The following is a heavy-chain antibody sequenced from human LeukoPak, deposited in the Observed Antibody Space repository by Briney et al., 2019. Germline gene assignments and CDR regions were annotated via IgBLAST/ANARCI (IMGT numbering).Heavy chain of an antibody. CDR3: AKRAGGDWFDY. J-gene: IGHJ4*02. CDR1: GYTFTGYY. Sequence: ASVKVSCKASGYTFTGYYIHWVRQAPGQGLEWMGWINPSSGGTNYAQKFQGRVTMTRDTSISTADMELSRLRSDDTAVYYCAKRAGGDWFDYWGQGSLVTVSS. V-gene: IGHV1-2*02. CDR2: INPSSGGT. D-gene: IGHD2-21*02.